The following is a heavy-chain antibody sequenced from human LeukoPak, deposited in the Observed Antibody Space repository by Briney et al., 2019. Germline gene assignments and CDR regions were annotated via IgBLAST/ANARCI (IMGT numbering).Heavy chain of an antibody. J-gene: IGHJ3*02. CDR2: IKQEGSQK. CDR3: AGSPIFSDAFHI. V-gene: IGHV3-7*04. CDR1: GFTFSNYW. Sequence: GQSLRLAWAAAGFTFSNYWMSWVRQAPGNGLEWVANIKQEGSQKYYGDSVKGRFTMSRDKANNSLYVQMTSLTAEDKAAYYCAGSPIFSDAFHIWGQGTMVTVSS.